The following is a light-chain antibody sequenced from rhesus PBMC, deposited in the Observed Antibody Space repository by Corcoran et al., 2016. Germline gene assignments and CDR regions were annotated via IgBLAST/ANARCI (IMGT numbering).Light chain of an antibody. CDR2: RAS. CDR1: QGISNW. Sequence: DIQMTQSPSSLSASVGDRVTITCRASQGISNWLAWYQQKPGKAPKLLSYRASNLETGVPSRFSGSGSGTDLTLTISRLQPEDIATYYCQQHDNSPRTFGQGTKVEIK. CDR3: QQHDNSPRT. V-gene: IGKV1-69*01. J-gene: IGKJ1*01.